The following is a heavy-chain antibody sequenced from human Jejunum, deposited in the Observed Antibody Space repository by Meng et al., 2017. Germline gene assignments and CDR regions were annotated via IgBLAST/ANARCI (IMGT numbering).Heavy chain of an antibody. Sequence: PSETLSHTCAVYGGSISGYFWSWIRQAPGKGLEWVSSVRDSDGATFYADSVKGRFTISRDDSRDTLYLQMNSLTAGDTALYYCAKEKYSSSSEGEFDYWGQGNLVTVSS. J-gene: IGHJ4*02. D-gene: IGHD6-6*01. CDR2: VRDSDGAT. V-gene: IGHV3-23*01. CDR1: GGSISGYF. CDR3: AKEKYSSSSEGEFDY.